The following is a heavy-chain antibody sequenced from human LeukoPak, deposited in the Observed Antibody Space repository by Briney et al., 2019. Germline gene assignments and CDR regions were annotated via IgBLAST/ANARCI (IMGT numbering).Heavy chain of an antibody. CDR3: ARAGFSSGWALDY. D-gene: IGHD6-19*01. Sequence: ASEKVSCKASGYTFTGYYMHWVRQAPGQGLEWMGWINPNSGGTNYAQKFQGRVTMTRDTSISTAYMELSRLRSDDTAVYYCARAGFSSGWALDYWGQGTLVTVSS. CDR2: INPNSGGT. V-gene: IGHV1-2*02. J-gene: IGHJ4*02. CDR1: GYTFTGYY.